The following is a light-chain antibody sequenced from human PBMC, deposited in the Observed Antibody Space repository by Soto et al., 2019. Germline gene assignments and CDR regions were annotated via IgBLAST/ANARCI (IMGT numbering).Light chain of an antibody. CDR2: DAS. CDR1: HSISSW. CDR3: QQYNSYPFT. J-gene: IGKJ3*01. Sequence: DIQMTQSPSTLSASVGDRVTITCRASHSISSWLAWYQQKPGKAHKLLIYDASSLESGVPSRFSGSGSGTEFTLTISSLQPDDFATYYCQQYNSYPFTFGPGTKVDIK. V-gene: IGKV1-5*01.